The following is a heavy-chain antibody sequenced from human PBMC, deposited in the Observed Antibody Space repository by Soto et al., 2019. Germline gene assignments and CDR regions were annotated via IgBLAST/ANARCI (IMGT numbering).Heavy chain of an antibody. J-gene: IGHJ4*02. Sequence: SETLSITCTVPWGYISNVDYYCIWIRKPPGKGREWIGYIYYSGRTYYSPSLKSRLTLSVDASKNLFSLRLSSVTAADTAVYYCARVFGGYRLEYYFDYWGQGALVTVSS. V-gene: IGHV4-30-4*01. CDR1: WGYISNVDYY. D-gene: IGHD2-15*01. CDR2: IYYSGRT. CDR3: ARVFGGYRLEYYFDY.